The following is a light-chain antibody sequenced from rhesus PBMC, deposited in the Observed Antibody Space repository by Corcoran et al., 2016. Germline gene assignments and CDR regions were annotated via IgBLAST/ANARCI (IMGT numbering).Light chain of an antibody. J-gene: IGKJ3*01. CDR3: QQDYSTPFT. CDR1: QGINKE. V-gene: IGKV1-94*01. Sequence: DIQMTQSPSSLSASVGDRVTVTCRASQGINKELSWYQQKPGKAPTLLIYDASSLQTGGSSRFSCSGSGTDFTVTISSLQPEDGATYYCQQDYSTPFTFGPGTKLNIK. CDR2: DAS.